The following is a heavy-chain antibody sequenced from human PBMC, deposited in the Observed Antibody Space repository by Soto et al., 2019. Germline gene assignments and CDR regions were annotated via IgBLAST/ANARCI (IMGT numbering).Heavy chain of an antibody. CDR3: ARVTATRGSLYQYWYCMGV. CDR2: MNPNNDTT. CDR1: GFTFTNYD. D-gene: IGHD2-8*02. J-gene: IGHJ6*04. V-gene: IGHV1-8*01. Sequence: QVQLVQSGAEVKKPGASVKVSCTASGFTFTNYDVNWVRQAAGQVPEWMGWMNPNNDTTDDAQKFQGRLTLTRSPSRNTGDLELSSLTPEDTAVYYCARVTATRGSLYQYWYCMGVWGKGTTVTVSS.